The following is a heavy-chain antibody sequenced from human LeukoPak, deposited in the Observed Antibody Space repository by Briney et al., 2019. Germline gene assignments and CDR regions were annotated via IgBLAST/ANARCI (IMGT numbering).Heavy chain of an antibody. Sequence: GGSLRLSCAASGFTIDTYSMNWVRQAPGKGLEWVSSISTGSSYMYYADSVKGRFTISRDNAKNSLYLQMDSLRAEDTAVYYCAELGITMIGGVWGKGTTVTISS. J-gene: IGHJ6*04. V-gene: IGHV3-21*06. CDR2: ISTGSSYM. D-gene: IGHD3-10*02. CDR3: AELGITMIGGV. CDR1: GFTIDTYS.